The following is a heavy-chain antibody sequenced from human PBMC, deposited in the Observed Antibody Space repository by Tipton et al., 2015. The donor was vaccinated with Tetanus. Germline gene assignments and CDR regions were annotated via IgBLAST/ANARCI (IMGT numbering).Heavy chain of an antibody. CDR3: ARHDSGGYCSSTSCHPQSEGAFDI. CDR2: IYHSGST. D-gene: IGHD2-2*01. V-gene: IGHV4-4*02. Sequence: TLSLTCAVSGGSISSSNWWSWVRQPPGKGLEWIGEIYHSGSTNYNPSLRSRVTISVDTSKNQFSLKLSSVTAADTAVYYWARHDSGGYCSSTSCHPQSEGAFDIWGQGTMVTVSS. CDR1: GGSISSSNW. J-gene: IGHJ3*02.